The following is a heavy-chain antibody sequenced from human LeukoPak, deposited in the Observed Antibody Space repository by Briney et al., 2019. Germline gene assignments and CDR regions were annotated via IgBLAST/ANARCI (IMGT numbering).Heavy chain of an antibody. Sequence: SETLSLTCTVSGGSISSYYRSWIRQPPGKGLEWIGYIYYSGSTNYNPSLKSRVTISVDTSKNQFSLKLSSVTAADTAVYYCARGRSIAARPIDYWGQGTLVTVSS. D-gene: IGHD6-6*01. CDR1: GGSISSYY. V-gene: IGHV4-59*01. CDR3: ARGRSIAARPIDY. J-gene: IGHJ4*02. CDR2: IYYSGST.